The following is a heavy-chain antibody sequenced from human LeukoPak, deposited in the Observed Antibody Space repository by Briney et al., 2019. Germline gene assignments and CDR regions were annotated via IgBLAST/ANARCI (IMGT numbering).Heavy chain of an antibody. CDR2: VYYSGST. J-gene: IGHJ4*02. V-gene: IGHV4-39*01. CDR1: GVSISSSSYY. D-gene: IGHD1-26*01. Sequence: PSETLSLTCTVSGVSISSSSYYWGWIRQPPGKGLEWIGSVYYSGSTYYNPSLKSRVTISVDTSKNQFSLKLSSMTAADTAVYYCARQGYSGYYFDFWGQGTLVTVSS. CDR3: ARQGYSGYYFDF.